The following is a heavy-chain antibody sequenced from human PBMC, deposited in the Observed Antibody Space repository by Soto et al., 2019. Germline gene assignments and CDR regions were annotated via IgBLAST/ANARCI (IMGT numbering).Heavy chain of an antibody. Sequence: PGGSLRLSCAASGFTFSSNAMSWVRQAPGKGLEWVAGIGGSGSITDYTDSVKGRFTISRDNSKNTLYLQINNVRAEDTALYYCATGPVKFDYWGQGTQVTVSS. CDR1: GFTFSSNA. J-gene: IGHJ4*02. CDR3: ATGPVKFDY. V-gene: IGHV3-23*01. CDR2: IGGSGSIT. D-gene: IGHD6-19*01.